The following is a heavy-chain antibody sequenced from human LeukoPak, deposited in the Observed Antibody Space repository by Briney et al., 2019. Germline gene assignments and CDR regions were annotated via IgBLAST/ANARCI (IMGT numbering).Heavy chain of an antibody. V-gene: IGHV3-48*03. CDR1: GFTFSSFE. D-gene: IGHD3-10*01. CDR2: ISASGSAI. J-gene: IGHJ3*02. Sequence: GGSLRLSXAAPGFTFSSFEMYWVRQAPGKGLEWVSYISASGSAIYYVDSVKGRFTISRDNAKNSLYLQMNSLRAEDTAVYYCVRDGYYGHDSFDIWGQGTMVTVSS. CDR3: VRDGYYGHDSFDI.